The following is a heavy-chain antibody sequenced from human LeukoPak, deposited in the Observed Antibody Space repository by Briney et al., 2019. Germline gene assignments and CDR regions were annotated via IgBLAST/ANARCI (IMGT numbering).Heavy chain of an antibody. Sequence: PSETLSLTCAVYGGSFSGYYWSWIRQPPGKGLEWIGEINHSGSTNYNPSLKSRVTISVDTSKNQFSLKLSSVTAADTAVYYCARLRGIAVAGTGIDYWGQGTLVTVSS. CDR3: ARLRGIAVAGTGIDY. CDR1: GGSFSGYY. D-gene: IGHD6-19*01. V-gene: IGHV4-34*01. CDR2: INHSGST. J-gene: IGHJ4*02.